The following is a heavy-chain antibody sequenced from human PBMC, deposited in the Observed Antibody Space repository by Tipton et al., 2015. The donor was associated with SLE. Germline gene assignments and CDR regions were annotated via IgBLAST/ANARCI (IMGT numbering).Heavy chain of an antibody. D-gene: IGHD6-19*01. V-gene: IGHV4-34*01. Sequence: TLSLTCAVYGGSFSGNFWNWIRQSPGKGLEWIGEINHSGSTNYNPSLKRRVTISLDTSKNQFSLKVTSVAAADTAVYYCARPGVAGPYYFDYWGQGTLVTVSS. CDR3: ARPGVAGPYYFDY. CDR1: GGSFSGNF. CDR2: INHSGST. J-gene: IGHJ4*02.